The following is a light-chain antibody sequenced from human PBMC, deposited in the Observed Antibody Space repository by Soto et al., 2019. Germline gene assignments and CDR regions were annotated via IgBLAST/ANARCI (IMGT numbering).Light chain of an antibody. CDR2: GAS. CDR3: HQHGTSPRT. CDR1: QTITNDY. V-gene: IGKV3-20*01. Sequence: EIVLTQSPGNLSLSPGERATLSCRASQTITNDYLAWYKQKPGQAARLLIYGASSRATGIPDRFSGRGSGTDFTLPISSLEPEDFAVIYCHQHGTSPRTFGQGTKVDIK. J-gene: IGKJ1*01.